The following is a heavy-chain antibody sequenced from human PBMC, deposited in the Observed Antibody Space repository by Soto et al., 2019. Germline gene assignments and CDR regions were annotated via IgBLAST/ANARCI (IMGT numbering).Heavy chain of an antibody. D-gene: IGHD3-3*01. CDR1: GYTLTELS. CDR2: FDPEDGET. CDR3: ATVTIITSYPHFDY. V-gene: IGHV1-24*01. Sequence: ASVKVSCKVSGYTLTELSVHWVRQAPGKGLEWMGGFDPEDGETIYAQKFQGRVTMTEDTSTDTAYMELSSLRSEDTAVYYCATVTIITSYPHFDYWGQGTLVTVSS. J-gene: IGHJ4*02.